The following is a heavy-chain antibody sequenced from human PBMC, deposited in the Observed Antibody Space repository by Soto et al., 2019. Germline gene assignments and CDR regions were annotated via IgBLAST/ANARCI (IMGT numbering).Heavy chain of an antibody. Sequence: GGSLRLSCAASGFTFTRYSMNWVRQAPGKGLEWVSSISSTTNYIYYGDSMKGRFTISRDNAKNSLYLEMNSLRVEDTAIYYCAKEVSLGSTVDLGYWGQGALVTVSS. CDR3: AKEVSLGSTVDLGY. V-gene: IGHV3-21*04. J-gene: IGHJ4*02. CDR2: ISSTTNYI. D-gene: IGHD7-27*01. CDR1: GFTFTRYS.